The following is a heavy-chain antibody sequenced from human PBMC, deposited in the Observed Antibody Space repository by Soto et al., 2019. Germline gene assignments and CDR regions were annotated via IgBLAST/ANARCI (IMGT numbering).Heavy chain of an antibody. D-gene: IGHD3-3*01. Sequence: SVKVSCKASGGTFSSYTISWVRQAPGQGLEWMGRIIPILGIANYAQKFQGRVTMTTDKSTSTAYMELSSLRSEDTAVYYCARVGFTYYDFWSGYYNGFDPWGQGTLVTVSS. CDR1: GGTFSSYT. V-gene: IGHV1-69*02. CDR2: IIPILGIA. CDR3: ARVGFTYYDFWSGYYNGFDP. J-gene: IGHJ5*02.